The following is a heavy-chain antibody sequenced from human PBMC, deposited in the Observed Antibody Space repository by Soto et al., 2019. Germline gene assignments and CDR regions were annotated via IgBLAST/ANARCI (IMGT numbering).Heavy chain of an antibody. Sequence: QVQLVQSGAEVKKPGASVKVSCKASGYTFTTYAITWVRQAPGQGLEWMGWITAYNGNTNYAQKLQGRGTMTTDTSTSTAYMELRSLRSDDTAMYYCATGRIVGATSPWVTWGPGTLVTVSS. CDR1: GYTFTTYA. CDR2: ITAYNGNT. V-gene: IGHV1-18*01. D-gene: IGHD1-26*01. J-gene: IGHJ5*02. CDR3: ATGRIVGATSPWVT.